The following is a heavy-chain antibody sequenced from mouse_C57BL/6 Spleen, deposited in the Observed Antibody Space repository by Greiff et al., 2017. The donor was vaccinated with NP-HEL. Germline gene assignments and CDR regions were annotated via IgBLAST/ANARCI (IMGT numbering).Heavy chain of an antibody. D-gene: IGHD1-1*01. V-gene: IGHV1-64*01. CDR3: ARSLRSHFDY. Sequence: VQLQQPGAELVKPGASVKLSCKASGYTFTSYWMHWVKQRPGQGLEWIGMIHPNSGSTNYNEKFKSKATLTVDKSPSTAYMQLSSLTSEESAVYYCARSLRSHFDYWGQGTTLTVSS. CDR2: IHPNSGST. CDR1: GYTFTSYW. J-gene: IGHJ2*01.